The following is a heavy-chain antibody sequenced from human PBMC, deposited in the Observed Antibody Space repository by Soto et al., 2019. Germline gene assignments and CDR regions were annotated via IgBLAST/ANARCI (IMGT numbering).Heavy chain of an antibody. Sequence: QVQLVESGGGVVQPGRSLRLSCAASGFTFNSYGMHWVRQAPGKGLEWVAVISYDGSNKDYADSVKGRFTISRDNSKNTLYLQMNSLRAEDTAVYYCAKGYGDIQLWLDYWGQGTLVTVSS. CDR3: AKGYGDIQLWLDY. J-gene: IGHJ4*02. CDR1: GFTFNSYG. CDR2: ISYDGSNK. V-gene: IGHV3-30*18. D-gene: IGHD5-18*01.